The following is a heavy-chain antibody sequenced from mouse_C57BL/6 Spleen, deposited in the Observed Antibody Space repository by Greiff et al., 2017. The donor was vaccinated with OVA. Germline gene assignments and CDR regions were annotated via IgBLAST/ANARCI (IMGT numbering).Heavy chain of an antibody. CDR1: GYTFTDYE. CDR3: TRALHPYAMDY. Sequence: QVQLQQSGAELVRPGASVTLSCKASGYTFTDYEMHWVKPTPVHGLEWIGAIDPETGGTAYNQKFKGKALLTADKSSSTAYMELRSLTSEDSAVYYCTRALHPYAMDYWGQGTSVTVSS. V-gene: IGHV1-15*01. CDR2: IDPETGGT. J-gene: IGHJ4*01.